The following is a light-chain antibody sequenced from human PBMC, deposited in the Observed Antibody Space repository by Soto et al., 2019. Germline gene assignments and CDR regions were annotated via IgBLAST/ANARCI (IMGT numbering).Light chain of an antibody. J-gene: IGKJ1*01. V-gene: IGKV3-15*01. CDR2: GVS. CDR1: QNVNSK. CDR3: QQYDNWPLN. Sequence: EIVMTQSPATLSVSPGEGATLSCRASQNVNSKLAWYQQKLGQAPRLLIYGVSTRATGIPAMFSGSGSGTEFTLTIDSLQSEDFALYYCQQYDNWPLNFGEGTNVEIK.